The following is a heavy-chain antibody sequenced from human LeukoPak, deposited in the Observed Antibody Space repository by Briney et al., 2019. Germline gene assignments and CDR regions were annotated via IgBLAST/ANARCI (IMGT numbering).Heavy chain of an antibody. V-gene: IGHV3-23*01. CDR3: VSGMIEFDY. Sequence: GGSLRLSCAASGFTFSSYGMSWVRQAPGKGLEWVSAISGSGGSTYYADSVKGRFTVSRDNAKNSLFLQMNSLRVEDTSVYYCVSGMIEFDYWGQGTRVTVSS. CDR1: GFTFSSYG. D-gene: IGHD3-22*01. J-gene: IGHJ4*02. CDR2: ISGSGGST.